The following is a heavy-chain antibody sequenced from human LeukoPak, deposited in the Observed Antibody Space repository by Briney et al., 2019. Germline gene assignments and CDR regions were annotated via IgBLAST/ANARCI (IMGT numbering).Heavy chain of an antibody. Sequence: TSETLSLTCTVSGGPISTPYWGWLRQPPGEGLEWIGYLDHSGTTNFNPSLKSRVTISVDTSKNQFSLKLTSVTAADTAVYYCARLYCYAGSCYAGLDHGGQGTLGTVSA. CDR3: ARLYCYAGSCYAGLDH. J-gene: IGHJ4*02. D-gene: IGHD3-22*01. CDR2: LDHSGTT. CDR1: GGPISTPY. V-gene: IGHV4-59*08.